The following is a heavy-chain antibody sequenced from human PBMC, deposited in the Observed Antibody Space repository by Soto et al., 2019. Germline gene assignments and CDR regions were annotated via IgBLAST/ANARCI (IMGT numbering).Heavy chain of an antibody. Sequence: QVQLVQSGAEVKKPGSSVKVSCKASGGTFSSYAISWVRQAPGQGLEWMGGIIPIFGTANYAQKFQGRVRITADESTSTADMELSSLRSEDTAVDYCARRAAAAGKFFDYWGQGTLVTVSS. CDR2: IIPIFGTA. CDR1: GGTFSSYA. J-gene: IGHJ4*02. D-gene: IGHD6-13*01. CDR3: ARRAAAAGKFFDY. V-gene: IGHV1-69*01.